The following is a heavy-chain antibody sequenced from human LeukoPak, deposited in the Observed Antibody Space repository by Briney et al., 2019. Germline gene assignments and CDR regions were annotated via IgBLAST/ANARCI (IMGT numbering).Heavy chain of an antibody. CDR1: GGSISSSSYY. CDR3: ARQRIMITFGGVIAKYYFDY. CDR2: IYYSGST. Sequence: PSETLSLTCTVSGGSISSSSYYWGWIRQPPGKGLEWIGSIYYSGSTYYNPSLKSRVTISVDTSKNQFSLRLSSVTAADTAVYYCARQRIMITFGGVIAKYYFDYWGQGTLVTVSS. V-gene: IGHV4-39*01. J-gene: IGHJ4*02. D-gene: IGHD3-16*02.